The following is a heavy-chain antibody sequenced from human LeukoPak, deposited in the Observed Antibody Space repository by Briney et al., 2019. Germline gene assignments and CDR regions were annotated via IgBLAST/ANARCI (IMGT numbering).Heavy chain of an antibody. CDR2: ISSSSSTI. J-gene: IGHJ6*03. D-gene: IGHD1-26*01. CDR3: ARDSGYYYYYMDV. Sequence: ETLSLTCTVSGGSISSSSYYWGWIRQPPGKGLEWVSYISSSSSTIYYTDSVKGRFIISRDNAKNSLYLQMNSLRAEDTAVYYCARDSGYYYYYMDVWGKGTTVTVSS. V-gene: IGHV3-48*01. CDR1: GGSISSSS.